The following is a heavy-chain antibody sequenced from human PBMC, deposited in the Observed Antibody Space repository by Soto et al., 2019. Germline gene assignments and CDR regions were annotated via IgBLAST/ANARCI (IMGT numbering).Heavy chain of an antibody. J-gene: IGHJ1*01. Sequence: SETLSLTCTVSGGSISSGEYYWSWIRQPPGKGLEWIGYIYYSGSTYYNPSLKSRVTISVDTSKNQFSLKLSSVTAADTAVYYCARVAGLLIQHWGQGTLVTVSS. CDR2: IYYSGST. CDR1: GGSISSGEYY. D-gene: IGHD6-19*01. CDR3: ARVAGLLIQH. V-gene: IGHV4-30-4*01.